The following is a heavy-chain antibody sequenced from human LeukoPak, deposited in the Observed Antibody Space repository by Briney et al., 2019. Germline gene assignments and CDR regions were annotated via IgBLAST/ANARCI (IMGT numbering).Heavy chain of an antibody. CDR2: ISGSSSYI. Sequence: KPGGSLLLSCAASGFTFSSYSMNWVRPAPGKGLEWVSSISGSSSYIYYADSVKGRFTISRDNAKNSLYLQMNSLRAEDTAVYYCARDPRYSSSSFDYWGQGTLVTVSS. V-gene: IGHV3-21*01. CDR3: ARDPRYSSSSFDY. D-gene: IGHD6-13*01. J-gene: IGHJ4*02. CDR1: GFTFSSYS.